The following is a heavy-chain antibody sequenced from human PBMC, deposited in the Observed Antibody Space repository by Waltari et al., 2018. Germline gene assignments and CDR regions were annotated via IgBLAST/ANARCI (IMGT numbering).Heavy chain of an antibody. V-gene: IGHV4-39*07. CDR3: TRDANVGAPPPIGY. CDR1: GGSISDTSYF. D-gene: IGHD3-16*01. J-gene: IGHJ4*02. CDR2: ISRRESA. Sequence: QLQLQESGPGLVKPSETLFLTCNVSGGSISDTSYFWGWVRQPPGKGLEWIGSISRRESALYKSALTSRATISFDNAKNQLYLKPTSLTAADTATYYWTRDANVGAPPPIGYWGQGALVTVS.